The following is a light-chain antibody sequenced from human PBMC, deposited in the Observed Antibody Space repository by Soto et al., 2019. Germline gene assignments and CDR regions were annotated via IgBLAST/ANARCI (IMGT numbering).Light chain of an antibody. CDR1: QSVNSN. CDR3: QQYNNWLWT. J-gene: IGKJ1*01. V-gene: IGKV3-15*01. Sequence: EIVMTQSPATLSVTQGERATLSCRASQSVNSNLVWYQQKPGQAPRLLIYGASTRATGIPGRFSGSGYGTEFTLTISSLQSEDFAVYYCQQYNNWLWTFGQGTKVEIK. CDR2: GAS.